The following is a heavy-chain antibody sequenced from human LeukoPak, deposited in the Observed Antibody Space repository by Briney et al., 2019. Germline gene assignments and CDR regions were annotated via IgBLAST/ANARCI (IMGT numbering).Heavy chain of an antibody. CDR1: GFTFSDYY. CDR3: ARVGRTSIGFDY. D-gene: IGHD1-7*01. V-gene: IGHV3-11*05. Sequence: GGSLRLSCAASGFTFSDYYMSWIRQAPGKGLEWVSYISSSGNYANYADSVKGRFTISRDNGKKSLNLQMESLRAEDMAVCYCARVGRTSIGFDYWGQGTVVTVSS. CDR2: ISSSGNYA. J-gene: IGHJ4*02.